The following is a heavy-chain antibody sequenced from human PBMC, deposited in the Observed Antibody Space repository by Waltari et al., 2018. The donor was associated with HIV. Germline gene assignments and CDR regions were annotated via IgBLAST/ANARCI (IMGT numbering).Heavy chain of an antibody. CDR1: GGSINNYS. D-gene: IGHD1-26*01. CDR3: ARETSGPTWRLFDS. Sequence: QVQLQESGPGLVKPSETLSLTCIVSGGSINNYSWNWTRQPAGTGLEWLGRINASGGTNYNPSLTSRVTMSVDTSKNQFSLKLTSVTAADTAVYFCARETSGPTWRLFDSWGQGTLVTVSS. J-gene: IGHJ4*02. V-gene: IGHV4-4*07. CDR2: INASGGT.